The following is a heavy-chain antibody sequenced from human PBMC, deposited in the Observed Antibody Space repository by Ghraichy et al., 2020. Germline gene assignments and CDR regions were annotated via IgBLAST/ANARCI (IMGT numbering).Heavy chain of an antibody. V-gene: IGHV3-23*01. D-gene: IGHD2-15*01. CDR3: ARPNTVDSADKDFEY. CDR2: ISGSGGDT. Sequence: LSLTCAASGFTFRTYAMNWVRQAPGKGLEWVSTISGSGGDTYYADSVKGRFTISRDNSKNTLHLQMSSLRSEDTAVYYCARPNTVDSADKDFEYWGQGTPVTVSS. CDR1: GFTFRTYA. J-gene: IGHJ4*02.